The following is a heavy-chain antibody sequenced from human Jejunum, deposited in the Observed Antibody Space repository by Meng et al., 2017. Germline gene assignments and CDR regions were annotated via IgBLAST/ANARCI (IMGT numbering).Heavy chain of an antibody. J-gene: IGHJ4*02. CDR1: VFTFSGSP. V-gene: IGHV3-73*02. CDR3: AKVYYDSSGSAY. Sequence: EVQLVESGGVLGQPGGSLKLSCAASVFTFSGSPLHWVRQASGKGLEWVGRIEGKANNYATAYAASVKGRFTISRDDLRNTAYLQMNSLKIEDTAVYYCAKVYYDSSGSAYWGQGTLVTVSS. D-gene: IGHD3-22*01. CDR2: IEGKANNYAT.